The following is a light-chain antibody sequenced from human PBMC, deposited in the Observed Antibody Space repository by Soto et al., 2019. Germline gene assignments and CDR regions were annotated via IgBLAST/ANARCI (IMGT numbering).Light chain of an antibody. CDR2: DAS. V-gene: IGKV1-33*01. CDR3: LQYADLPYT. CDR1: QDIYNY. J-gene: IGKJ2*01. Sequence: DIQMTQSPSSLSASVGDRVTITCEASQDIYNYLNWYQQKPRRAPKLLIYDASHLQTGVSSRFSGSGSGTDSNFTISSLQPDDIATYYCLQYADLPYTFGQGTKLEIK.